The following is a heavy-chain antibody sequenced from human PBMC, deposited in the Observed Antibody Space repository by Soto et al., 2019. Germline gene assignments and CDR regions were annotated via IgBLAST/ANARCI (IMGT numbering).Heavy chain of an antibody. CDR3: AREMSSSAYSPFDH. D-gene: IGHD3-22*01. CDR1: GGSLSGYF. CDR2: IYYSGST. V-gene: IGHV4-59*01. Sequence: PSETLSLTCTVSGGSLSGYFWSWIRQPPGKGLEWIGYIYYSGSTNYSPSLKSRVTMSVDTSKNQISLKLRSVTAADTAVYYCAREMSSSAYSPFDHWGPGTVVTVSP. J-gene: IGHJ5*02.